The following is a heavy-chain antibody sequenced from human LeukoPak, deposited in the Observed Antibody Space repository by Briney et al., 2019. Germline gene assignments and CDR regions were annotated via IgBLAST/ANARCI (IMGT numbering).Heavy chain of an antibody. J-gene: IGHJ4*02. Sequence: GGSLRLSCAASGFTFSSYGMSWVRQAPGKGLEWVSAISGSGGSTYYADSVKGRFTISRDDSKNTLYLQMNSLRAEDTAVYYCAKDIVVVPAAMAGFDYWGQGTLVTVSS. CDR1: GFTFSSYG. V-gene: IGHV3-23*01. D-gene: IGHD2-2*01. CDR2: ISGSGGST. CDR3: AKDIVVVPAAMAGFDY.